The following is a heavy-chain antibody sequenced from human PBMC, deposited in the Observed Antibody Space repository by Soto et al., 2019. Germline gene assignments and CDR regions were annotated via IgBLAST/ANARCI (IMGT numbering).Heavy chain of an antibody. Sequence: QVQLVESGGGVVQPGRSLRLSCAASGFTFSSYAMHWVRQAPGKGLEWVAVISYDGSNKYYADSVKGRFTISRDNSKNTLYLQMSRLRAEDTAVYYCARDPPGGLEWFGGTVNWGQGTLVTVSS. CDR3: ARDPPGGLEWFGGTVN. CDR2: ISYDGSNK. D-gene: IGHD3-3*01. V-gene: IGHV3-30-3*01. CDR1: GFTFSSYA. J-gene: IGHJ4*02.